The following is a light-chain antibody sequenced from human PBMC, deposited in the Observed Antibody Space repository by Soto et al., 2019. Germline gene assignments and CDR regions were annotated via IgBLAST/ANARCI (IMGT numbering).Light chain of an antibody. CDR3: TSYTSTSTVV. CDR2: DVT. Sequence: QSALTQPASVSGSPGQSITISCTGTSSDVGGYNYVSWYQQHPGKAPKLMIYDVTNRPSGVSNRFSGSKSGNTGSLTISGLQSEDQAYCYCTSYTSTSTVVFGGGTKVTVL. V-gene: IGLV2-14*03. J-gene: IGLJ2*01. CDR1: SSDVGGYNY.